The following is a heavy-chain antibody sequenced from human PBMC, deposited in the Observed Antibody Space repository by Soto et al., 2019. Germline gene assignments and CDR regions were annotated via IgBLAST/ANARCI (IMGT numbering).Heavy chain of an antibody. CDR2: ISAYNGNT. V-gene: IGHV1-18*01. J-gene: IGHJ4*02. Sequence: ASVKVSCKASGYTFTSYGISWVRQAPGQGLEWMGWISAYNGNTNYARKLQGRVTMTTDTSTSTAYMELRSLRSDDTAVYYCARSGEVLEWELTTDYWGQGTLVTVSS. D-gene: IGHD1-26*01. CDR3: ARSGEVLEWELTTDY. CDR1: GYTFTSYG.